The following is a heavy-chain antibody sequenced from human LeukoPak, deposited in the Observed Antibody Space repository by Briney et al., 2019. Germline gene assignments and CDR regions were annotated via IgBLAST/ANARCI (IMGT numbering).Heavy chain of an antibody. J-gene: IGHJ4*02. CDR2: IYYSGST. CDR3: ARHSGPIGYDFWSGYYLSSGYYFDY. Sequence: SETLSLTCTVSGGSISSSSYYWGWIRQPPGKGLEWIGSIYYSGSTYYNPSLKSRVTISVDTSKNQFSLKLSSVTAADTAVYYCARHSGPIGYDFWSGYYLSSGYYFDYWGRGTLVTVSS. V-gene: IGHV4-39*01. CDR1: GGSISSSSYY. D-gene: IGHD3-3*01.